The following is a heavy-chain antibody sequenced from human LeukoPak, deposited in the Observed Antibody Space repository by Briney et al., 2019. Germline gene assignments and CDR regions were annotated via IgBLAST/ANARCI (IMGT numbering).Heavy chain of an antibody. D-gene: IGHD3-22*01. CDR3: ARAVVDSSGYYYWFDP. J-gene: IGHJ5*02. CDR2: IYHSGRT. Sequence: SGTLSLTCAVSGGSISSTNWWSWVRQPPGKGLEWIGEIYHSGRTKYNPSLKSRGTISVDKSKNQFSLKLSSVTAADTAVYYCARAVVDSSGYYYWFDPWGQGTLVTVSS. CDR1: GGSISSTNW. V-gene: IGHV4-4*02.